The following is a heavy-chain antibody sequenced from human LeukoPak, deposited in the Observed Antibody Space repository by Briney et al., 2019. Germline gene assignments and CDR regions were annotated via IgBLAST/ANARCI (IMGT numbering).Heavy chain of an antibody. CDR2: ISGSGSDT. D-gene: IGHD2-2*01. V-gene: IGHV3-23*01. J-gene: IGHJ3*02. CDR3: AKCSDTCYANAFDI. Sequence: GGSLRLSCAASGFTVSSNYMSWVRQAPGKGLEWVSAISGSGSDTEFADSVKGRFTISRDNSKNTLYLQVSSLRVEDTAIYYCAKCSDTCYANAFDIWGQGTMVTVSS. CDR1: GFTVSSNY.